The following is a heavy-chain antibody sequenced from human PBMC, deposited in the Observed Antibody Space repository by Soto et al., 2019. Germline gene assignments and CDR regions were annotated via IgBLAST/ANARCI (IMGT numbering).Heavy chain of an antibody. CDR1: GGSISSSNW. J-gene: IGHJ6*02. Sequence: NPSETLSLTCAVSGGSISSSNWWSWVRQPPGRGLEWIGEIYHSGSTNQNPSLKSRVTISVDKSKNQFSLKLSSVTAADTAVYYCARARHYDFWGGALQAYGMDVWGQATTVTSP. CDR2: IYHSGST. CDR3: ARARHYDFWGGALQAYGMDV. D-gene: IGHD3-3*01. V-gene: IGHV4-4*02.